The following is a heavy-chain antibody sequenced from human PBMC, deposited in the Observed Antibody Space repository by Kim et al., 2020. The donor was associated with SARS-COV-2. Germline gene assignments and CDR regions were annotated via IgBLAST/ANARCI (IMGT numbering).Heavy chain of an antibody. D-gene: IGHD6-19*01. V-gene: IGHV7-4-1*02. CDR3: ARGWEQWLVDIDS. J-gene: IGHJ4*02. Sequence: TYAQGFTGRFVFSLDTSVTTAYLQISSLKAEDTAVYYCARGWEQWLVDIDSWGQGTLVTVSS.